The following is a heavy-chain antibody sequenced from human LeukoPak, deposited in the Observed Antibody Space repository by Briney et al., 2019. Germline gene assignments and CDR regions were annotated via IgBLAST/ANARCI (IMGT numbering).Heavy chain of an antibody. V-gene: IGHV1-69*04. D-gene: IGHD3-9*01. CDR1: GYAFVDYY. J-gene: IGHJ4*02. CDR2: IIPILGIA. Sequence: SVKVSCKASGYAFVDYYMHWVRQAPGQGLEWMGRIIPILGIANYAQKFQGRVTITADKSTSTAYMELSSLRSEDTAVYYCARDRDYDILTGIDYWGQGTLVTVSS. CDR3: ARDRDYDILTGIDY.